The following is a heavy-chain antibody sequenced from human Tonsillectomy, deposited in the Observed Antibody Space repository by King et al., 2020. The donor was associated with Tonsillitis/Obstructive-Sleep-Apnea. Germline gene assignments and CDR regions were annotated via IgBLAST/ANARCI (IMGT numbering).Heavy chain of an antibody. CDR3: ARDHVHDQ. CDR2: IKQDGSEK. Sequence: VQLVESGGGLVQPGESLRLSCEASGFTFRRYWMNWVRQAPGIGLEWVASIKQDGSEKYYVDSVKGRFTISRDNAQNSLYLHMSSLTAEDTAVNYCARDHVHDQWGQGTLVTVSS. V-gene: IGHV3-7*04. J-gene: IGHJ4*02. CDR1: GFTFRRYW.